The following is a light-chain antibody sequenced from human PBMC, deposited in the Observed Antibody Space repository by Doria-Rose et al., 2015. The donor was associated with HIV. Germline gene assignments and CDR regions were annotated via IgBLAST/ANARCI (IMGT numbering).Light chain of an antibody. CDR3: QQYYNTPYT. V-gene: IGKV4-1*01. Sequence: EIVMTQSPDSPAVSLGERATINCKSSQSVYYSSNNKNYLAWYQQKPGQPPKLLIYWASSRDSGVPDRFSGSGSGTDFSLTISSLQAEDVAIYYCQQYYNTPYTFGQGTKLEI. CDR1: QSVYYSSNNKNY. CDR2: WAS. J-gene: IGKJ2*01.